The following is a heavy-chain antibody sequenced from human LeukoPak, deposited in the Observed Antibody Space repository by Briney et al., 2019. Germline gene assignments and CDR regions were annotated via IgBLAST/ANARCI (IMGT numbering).Heavy chain of an antibody. CDR2: ISGSGDIT. D-gene: IGHD3-16*02. J-gene: IGHJ4*02. Sequence: GGSLRLSCTASGFTFSSYGMRWVRQAPGKGLEWVSAISGSGDITYHADSVKGRFTISRDDSRNTLYLQMNSLRAEDTAVYYCAKYRDISQSASAYWGQGTLVTVSS. CDR3: AKYRDISQSASAY. V-gene: IGHV3-23*01. CDR1: GFTFSSYG.